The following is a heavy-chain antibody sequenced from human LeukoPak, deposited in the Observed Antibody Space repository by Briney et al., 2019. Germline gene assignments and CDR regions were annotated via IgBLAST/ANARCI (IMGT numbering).Heavy chain of an antibody. J-gene: IGHJ4*02. Sequence: PSETLSLTCTVSGGSISSGGYYWSWIRQHPGKGLEWIGYIYYSGSTYYNPSLKSRVTISVDTSKNQFSLELSSVTAADTAVYYCAREDVDTAMLFDYWGQGTLVTVSS. CDR3: AREDVDTAMLFDY. V-gene: IGHV4-31*03. CDR1: GGSISSGGYY. D-gene: IGHD5-18*01. CDR2: IYYSGST.